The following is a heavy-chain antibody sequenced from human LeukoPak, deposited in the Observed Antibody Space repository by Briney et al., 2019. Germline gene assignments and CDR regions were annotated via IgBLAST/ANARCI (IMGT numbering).Heavy chain of an antibody. J-gene: IGHJ4*02. D-gene: IGHD4-17*01. CDR2: ISYDESNK. CDR3: ASRHYDFGYY. V-gene: IGHV3-30*04. CDR1: GFTFGIYA. Sequence: GGSLRLSCAVSGFTFGIYAMTWVRQAPGKGLEWVAVISYDESNKYYADSVKGRFTISRDNSKNTLYLQMNSLRAEDTAVYYCASRHYDFGYYWGQGTLVTVSS.